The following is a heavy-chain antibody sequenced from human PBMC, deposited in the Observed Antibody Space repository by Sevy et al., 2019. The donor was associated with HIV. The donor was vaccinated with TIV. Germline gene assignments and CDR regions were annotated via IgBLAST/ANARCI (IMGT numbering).Heavy chain of an antibody. Sequence: GGALRLPCKAAGFTFGDYCMRWGRQAPGKELEWLAFLKSDVYGGRVDPAAYVRGRFVISRDDSKTIAYLQMNDLKTEDTGVYYCTRWKAAQSIFDYWGQGALVTVSS. CDR1: GFTFGDYC. J-gene: IGHJ4*02. D-gene: IGHD6-13*01. CDR2: LKSDVYGGRV. CDR3: TRWKAAQSIFDY. V-gene: IGHV3-49*04.